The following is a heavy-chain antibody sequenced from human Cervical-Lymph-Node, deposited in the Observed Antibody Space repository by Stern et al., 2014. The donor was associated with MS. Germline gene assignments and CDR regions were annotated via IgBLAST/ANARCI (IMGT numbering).Heavy chain of an antibody. V-gene: IGHV3-23*04. CDR3: AKEGIAVASFDY. CDR1: GFTFSLYA. CDR2: ISGIDSST. J-gene: IGHJ4*02. Sequence: EVQLVESGGDLAQPGGSLRLSCAVSGFTFSLYAMSWVRQAPGKGLEWVSAISGIDSSTYYAETVKGRFTISRDNSKYTLYLQMNNLRAEDTAVYYCAKEGIAVASFDYWGQGTLVTVSS. D-gene: IGHD6-19*01.